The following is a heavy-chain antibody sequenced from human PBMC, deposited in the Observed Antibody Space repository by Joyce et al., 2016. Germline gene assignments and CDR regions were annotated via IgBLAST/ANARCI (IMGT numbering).Heavy chain of an antibody. D-gene: IGHD6-6*01. CDR1: GFTFSSSA. J-gene: IGHJ6*03. Sequence: EVQLLESGGGLVQPAGSLRLSCAASGFTFSSSAMSWVRQAPGKGMGWVSVISGSGDSIYDADSFKGRFTFSRDNSKTTLYLQMNSLRAEDTAVYYCAKVAEGSAVYFYYMDVWGKGTTVTVSS. CDR3: AKVAEGSAVYFYYMDV. V-gene: IGHV3-23*01. CDR2: ISGSGDSI.